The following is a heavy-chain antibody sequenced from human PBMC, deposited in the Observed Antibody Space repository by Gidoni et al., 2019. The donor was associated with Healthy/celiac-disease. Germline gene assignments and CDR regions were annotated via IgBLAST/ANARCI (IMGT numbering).Heavy chain of an antibody. CDR3: AREYQLRFDP. D-gene: IGHD2-2*01. CDR1: GFTFSSYS. Sequence: GFTFSSYSMNWVRQAPGKGLEWVSSISSSSSYIYYADSVKGRFTISRDNAKNSLYLQMNSLRAEDTAVYYCAREYQLRFDPWGQGTLVTVSS. CDR2: ISSSSSYI. V-gene: IGHV3-21*01. J-gene: IGHJ5*02.